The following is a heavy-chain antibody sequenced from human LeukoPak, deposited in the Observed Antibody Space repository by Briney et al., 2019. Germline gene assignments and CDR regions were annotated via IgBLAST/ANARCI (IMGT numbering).Heavy chain of an antibody. CDR3: ARGLLWFGEAYYYMDV. J-gene: IGHJ6*03. V-gene: IGHV1-69*05. Sequence: SVKVSCKASGGTFSSYAISWVRQAPGQGLEWMGGIIPIFGTANYAQKFQGRVTITTGESTSTAYMELSSLRSEDTAVYYCARGLLWFGEAYYYMDVWGKGTTVTVSS. CDR2: IIPIFGTA. D-gene: IGHD3-10*01. CDR1: GGTFSSYA.